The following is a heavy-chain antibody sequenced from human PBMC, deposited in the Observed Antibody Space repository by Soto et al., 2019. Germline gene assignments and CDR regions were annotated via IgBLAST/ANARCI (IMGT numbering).Heavy chain of an antibody. CDR3: ARVDYGSGKDY. D-gene: IGHD3-10*01. Sequence: QVQLVESGGGVVQPGRSLRLSCAASGFTFSSYGMHWVRQAPGKGLEWVAVIWYDGSNKYYADSVKGRFTISRDNSKNTLYLQMNSLRAEDTAVYYCARVDYGSGKDYWGQGTLVTVSS. CDR1: GFTFSSYG. J-gene: IGHJ4*02. V-gene: IGHV3-33*01. CDR2: IWYDGSNK.